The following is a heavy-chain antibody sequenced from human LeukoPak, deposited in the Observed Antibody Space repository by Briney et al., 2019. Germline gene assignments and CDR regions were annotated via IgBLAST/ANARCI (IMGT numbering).Heavy chain of an antibody. J-gene: IGHJ3*02. CDR3: AREGRVDTATDDAFDI. D-gene: IGHD5-18*01. CDR2: INPSGGST. V-gene: IGHV1-46*01. Sequence: GASVKVSCKASGYTFTSYYMHWVRQAPGQGLEWMGIINPSGGSTSYAQKFQGRVTMTRDMSTSTVYMELSSLRSEDTAVYYCAREGRVDTATDDAFDIWGQGTMVTVSS. CDR1: GYTFTSYY.